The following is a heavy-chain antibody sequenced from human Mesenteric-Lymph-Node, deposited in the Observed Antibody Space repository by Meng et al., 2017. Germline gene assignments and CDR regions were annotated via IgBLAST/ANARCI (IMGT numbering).Heavy chain of an antibody. CDR2: IKGDGSEK. D-gene: IGHD3-22*01. CDR1: GFTFRNYW. CDR3: AKYYYDSSGYYWYSYYFDY. Sequence: GGSLRLSCTASGFTFRNYWMTWVRQAPGKGLEWVANIKGDGSEKYYVDSVKGRFTISRDNAKNSLYLQMNSLRVEDTAVYYCAKYYYDSSGYYWYSYYFDYWGQGTLVTVSS. J-gene: IGHJ4*02. V-gene: IGHV3-7*01.